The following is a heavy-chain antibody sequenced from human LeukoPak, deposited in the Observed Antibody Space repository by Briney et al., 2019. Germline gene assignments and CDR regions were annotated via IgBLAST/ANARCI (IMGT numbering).Heavy chain of an antibody. D-gene: IGHD2/OR15-2a*01. CDR1: GFTFSSYA. CDR2: IKQDGSEK. Sequence: GGSLRLSCAASGFTFSSYAMSWVRQAPGKGLEWVANIKQDGSEKYYVDSVKGRFTISRDNAKNSLYLQVNSLRAEDTAVYYCARAKDPLPSSLFASDSWGQGTLVTVSS. J-gene: IGHJ4*02. V-gene: IGHV3-7*03. CDR3: ARAKDPLPSSLFASDS.